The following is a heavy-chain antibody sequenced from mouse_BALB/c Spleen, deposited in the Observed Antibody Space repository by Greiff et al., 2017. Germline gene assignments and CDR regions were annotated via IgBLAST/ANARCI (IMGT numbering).Heavy chain of an antibody. J-gene: IGHJ3*01. D-gene: IGHD2-14*01. CDR1: GYSFTSYY. V-gene: IGHV1S135*01. Sequence: VQLQQSGPELMKPGASVKISCKASGYSFTSYYMHWVKQSHGKSLEWIGYIDPFNGGTSYNQKFKVKATLTVDKSSSTAYMHLSSQTAEDSAVYYCEAYYRSFAYWGQGTLVTVSA. CDR3: EAYYRSFAY. CDR2: IDPFNGGT.